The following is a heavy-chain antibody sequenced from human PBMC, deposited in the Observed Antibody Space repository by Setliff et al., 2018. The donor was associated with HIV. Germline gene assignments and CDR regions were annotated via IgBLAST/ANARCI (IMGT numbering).Heavy chain of an antibody. J-gene: IGHJ4*02. CDR3: ARHASTWYYDTSGPHFDY. D-gene: IGHD3-22*01. CDR2: MNPNSGNT. CDR1: GYTFTNYD. V-gene: IGHV1-8*02. Sequence: ASVKVSCKASGYTFTNYDINWVRQATGQGLEWMGWMNPNSGNTGYAQKFLGRVTMTRDTSTSTAYMELRSLRSDDTAVYYCARHASTWYYDTSGPHFDYWGQGTLVT.